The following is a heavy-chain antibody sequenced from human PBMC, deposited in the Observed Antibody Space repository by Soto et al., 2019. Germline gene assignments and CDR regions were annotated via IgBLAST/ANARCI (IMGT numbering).Heavy chain of an antibody. Sequence: ITLKESGPTLVKPTQTLTLTCTFSGFSLSTSGVGVGWIRQPQGKALEWLALIYWDDDNRSSPSLKGRLTISKDTFKNQLVLTMTNKDPMDTDTYYCAHSLIGYYYDSSGSNWFDHWGQGTLVTVSS. D-gene: IGHD3-22*01. J-gene: IGHJ5*02. CDR2: IYWDDDN. CDR3: AHSLIGYYYDSSGSNWFDH. V-gene: IGHV2-5*02. CDR1: GFSLSTSGVG.